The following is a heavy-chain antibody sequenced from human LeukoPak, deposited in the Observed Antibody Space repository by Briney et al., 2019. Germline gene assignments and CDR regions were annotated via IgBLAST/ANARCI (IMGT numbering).Heavy chain of an antibody. CDR2: IYTSGST. D-gene: IGHD3-22*01. CDR1: GGSISSYY. Sequence: SETLSLTCTVSGGSISSYYWSWTRQPAGKGPEWIGRIYTSGSTNYNPSLKSRVTMSVDTSKNQFSLKLSSVTAADTAVYYCARDQGSYDSSGYPFDYWGQGTLVTVSS. V-gene: IGHV4-4*07. CDR3: ARDQGSYDSSGYPFDY. J-gene: IGHJ4*02.